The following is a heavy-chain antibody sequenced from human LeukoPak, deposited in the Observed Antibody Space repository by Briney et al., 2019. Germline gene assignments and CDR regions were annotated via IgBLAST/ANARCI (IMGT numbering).Heavy chain of an antibody. J-gene: IGHJ3*02. V-gene: IGHV4-59*08. Sequence: SETLSLTCTVSGGSISSYYGSWLRQPRGKGLEWIGYIYYSGSTNYNPSLKSRVTISVDTAKNQFSLKLSSVTAADTAVYYCARLFRPRAFDIWGQGTMVTVSS. CDR1: GGSISSYY. CDR3: ARLFRPRAFDI. CDR2: IYYSGST. D-gene: IGHD6-6*01.